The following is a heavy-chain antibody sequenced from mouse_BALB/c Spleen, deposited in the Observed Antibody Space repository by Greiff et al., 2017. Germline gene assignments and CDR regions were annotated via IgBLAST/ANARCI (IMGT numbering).Heavy chain of an antibody. Sequence: EVKLMESGPGLVKPSQSLSLTCTVTGYSITSDYAWNWIRQFPGNKLEWMGYISYSGSTSYNPSLKSRISITRDTSKNQFFLQLNSVTTEDTATYYCARNPLYTYYFDYWGQGTTLTVSS. CDR2: ISYSGST. J-gene: IGHJ2*01. CDR1: GYSITSDYA. V-gene: IGHV3-2*02. D-gene: IGHD2-1*01. CDR3: ARNPLYTYYFDY.